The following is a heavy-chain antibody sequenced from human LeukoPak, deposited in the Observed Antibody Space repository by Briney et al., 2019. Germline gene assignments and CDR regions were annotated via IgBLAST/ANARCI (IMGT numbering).Heavy chain of an antibody. J-gene: IGHJ4*02. CDR2: ISYDGSNE. D-gene: IGHD1-26*01. CDR1: GFTFSNYA. CDR3: PSGSADY. V-gene: IGHV3-30-3*01. Sequence: TGGSLRLSCAASGFTFSNYAFHWVRQAPGKGLEWVAIISYDGSNEYYADSVKGRFTISRDNSKNTLYLQMNSLRAEDTAVYYCPSGSADYWGQGTLVTVSS.